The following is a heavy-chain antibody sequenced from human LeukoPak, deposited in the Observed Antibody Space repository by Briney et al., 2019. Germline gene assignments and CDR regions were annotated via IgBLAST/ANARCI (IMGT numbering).Heavy chain of an antibody. CDR3: ARDCSSISCTGALDY. Sequence: SETLSLTCTVSGGSISSYYWSWIRQPAGKGLEWIGRIYTSGSTNYNPSLKSRVTMSVDTSKNQFSLNLNSVTSADTAVYYCARDCSSISCTGALDYWGQGALVTVSS. CDR1: GGSISSYY. D-gene: IGHD2-2*01. J-gene: IGHJ4*02. V-gene: IGHV4-4*07. CDR2: IYTSGST.